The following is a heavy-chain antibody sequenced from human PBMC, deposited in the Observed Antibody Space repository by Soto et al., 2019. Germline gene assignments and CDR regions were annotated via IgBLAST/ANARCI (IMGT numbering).Heavy chain of an antibody. Sequence: EVQLVQSGAEVKKPGESLRISCKGSGYSFTSYWISWVRQMPGKGLEWMGRIDPSDSYTNYSPSFQGSVTISADKSISTAYLQWSSLKASDTAMYYCARQRYTSGWLTGPNYYYYYGMDVWGQGTTVNVSS. V-gene: IGHV5-10-1*01. J-gene: IGHJ6*02. CDR3: ARQRYTSGWLTGPNYYYYYGMDV. CDR2: IDPSDSYT. CDR1: GYSFTSYW. D-gene: IGHD6-19*01.